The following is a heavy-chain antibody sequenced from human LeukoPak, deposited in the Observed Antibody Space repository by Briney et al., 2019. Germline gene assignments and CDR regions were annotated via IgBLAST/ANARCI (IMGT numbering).Heavy chain of an antibody. Sequence: SVKVSCKASGGTFSSYAISWVRQAPGQGLEWMGRIIPILGIANYAQKFQGRVTITADKSTSTAYMELSSLRSEDTAVYYCARAWYDGSGRYGMDVWGQGTTVTVSS. V-gene: IGHV1-69*04. D-gene: IGHD3-10*01. CDR1: GGTFSSYA. CDR2: IIPILGIA. CDR3: ARAWYDGSGRYGMDV. J-gene: IGHJ6*02.